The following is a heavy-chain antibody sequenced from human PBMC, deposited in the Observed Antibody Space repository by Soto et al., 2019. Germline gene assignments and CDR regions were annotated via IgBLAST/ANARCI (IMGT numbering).Heavy chain of an antibody. CDR3: AKAVCDAATCFPCES. D-gene: IGHD2-2*01. Sequence: EVHLVQSGGGLVQPWESLSLSCVASGFTFNDYAMQWVRQTPGKGLAWVGAISNRGSSAYYADSVKGRFTISRDKSTKALSLHMHALRVEDTSVYFCAKAVCDAATCFPCESWGQGTPVVVSP. J-gene: IGHJ4*02. V-gene: IGHV3-23*04. CDR2: ISNRGSSA. CDR1: GFTFNDYA.